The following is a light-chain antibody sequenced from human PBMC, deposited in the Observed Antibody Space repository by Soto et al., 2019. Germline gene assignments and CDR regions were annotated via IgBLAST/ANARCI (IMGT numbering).Light chain of an antibody. CDR3: QQYERSSFT. CDR2: GAS. CDR1: QFVSSSY. V-gene: IGKV3-20*01. Sequence: EIVLTQSPATLSLSPGDRATLSCRASQFVSSSYLAWYQQRSGQPPRLLIYGASSRATGIPDRFTGSGSGTDFIHTISRLEPEDFAVYYCQQYERSSFTFGPGTKVDIK. J-gene: IGKJ3*01.